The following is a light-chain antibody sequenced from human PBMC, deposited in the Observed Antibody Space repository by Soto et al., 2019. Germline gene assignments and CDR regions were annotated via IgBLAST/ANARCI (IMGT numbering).Light chain of an antibody. J-gene: IGKJ1*01. V-gene: IGKV1-5*03. CDR1: QSINNW. CDR3: QQDESFPRT. Sequence: DIQMTQSPSTLSASVGDRVTITCRASQSINNWLAWYQQEPGKAPKLFIFKASTLEIGVPSRFSGSGSGTEFTLSISSLQPDDFATYFCQQDESFPRTFGQGTKVEMK. CDR2: KAS.